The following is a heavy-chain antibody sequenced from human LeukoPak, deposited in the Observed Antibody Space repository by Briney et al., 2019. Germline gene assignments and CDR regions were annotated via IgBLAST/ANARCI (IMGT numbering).Heavy chain of an antibody. D-gene: IGHD3-9*01. V-gene: IGHV3-23*01. CDR2: ISGSGGST. J-gene: IGHJ3*02. CDR3: AKDLGLLRYFDWLPQSGAFDI. CDR1: GFTFSSYA. Sequence: GGSLRLSCAASGFTFSSYAMSWVRQAPGKGLEWASAISGSGGSTYYADSVKGRFTISRDNSKNTLYLQMNSLRAEDTAVYYCAKDLGLLRYFDWLPQSGAFDIWGQGTMVTVSS.